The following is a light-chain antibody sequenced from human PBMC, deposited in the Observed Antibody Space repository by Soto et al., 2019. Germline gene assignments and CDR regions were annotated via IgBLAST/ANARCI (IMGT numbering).Light chain of an antibody. V-gene: IGKV3-11*01. CDR3: QRRSTWPPVT. CDR2: GAF. J-gene: IGKJ5*01. CDR1: PSVPNY. Sequence: EIALTQSPATLSLSPGERATLSCRASPSVPNYVAWYQQKPGQAPRLLIYGAFNRATGIPARFSGSGSGADFTLTISSLEPEDFAIYYCQRRSTWPPVTFGQGTRLEIK.